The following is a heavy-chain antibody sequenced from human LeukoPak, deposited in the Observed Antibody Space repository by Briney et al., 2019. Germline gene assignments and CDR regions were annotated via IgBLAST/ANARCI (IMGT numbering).Heavy chain of an antibody. CDR3: AKGGLDH. CDR2: VTDSGDA. CDR1: GGSFSGYY. Sequence: SETLSLTCAVYGGSFSGYYWNWIRQPPGKGLEWIGEVTDSGDANYSPSLKRRVTMSTDTSKRRFSLKLTSVTAADTAVYYCAKGGLDHWGHGTPVTVSS. J-gene: IGHJ5*02. V-gene: IGHV4-34*01.